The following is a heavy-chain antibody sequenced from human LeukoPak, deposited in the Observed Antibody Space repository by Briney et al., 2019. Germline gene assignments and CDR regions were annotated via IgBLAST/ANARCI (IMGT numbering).Heavy chain of an antibody. CDR3: ARVSYSSGWYNWFDP. V-gene: IGHV4-4*07. J-gene: IGHJ5*02. D-gene: IGHD6-19*01. Sequence: SETLSLTCTVPGGSISSYYWSWIRQPAGKGLEWIGRIYTSGSTNYNPSLKSRVTMSVDTSKNQFSLKLSSVTAADTAVYYCARVSYSSGWYNWFDPWGQGTLVTVSS. CDR1: GGSISSYY. CDR2: IYTSGST.